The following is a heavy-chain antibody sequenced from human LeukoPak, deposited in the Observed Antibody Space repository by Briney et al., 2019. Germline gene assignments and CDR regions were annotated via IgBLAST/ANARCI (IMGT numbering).Heavy chain of an antibody. Sequence: PSETLSLTCTVSGGSISSYCWSWLRQPPGKGLEWIGYIYYSGSTNYNTSLKSRVTISVDTSKNQFSLKLRSVTAADTAVYYCARDRRAVASYGMDVWGQGTTVTVSS. J-gene: IGHJ6*02. V-gene: IGHV4-59*01. D-gene: IGHD6-19*01. CDR3: ARDRRAVASYGMDV. CDR1: GGSISSYC. CDR2: IYYSGST.